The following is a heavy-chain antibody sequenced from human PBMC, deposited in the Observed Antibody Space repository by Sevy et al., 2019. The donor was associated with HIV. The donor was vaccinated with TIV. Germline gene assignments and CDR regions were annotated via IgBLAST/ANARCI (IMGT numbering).Heavy chain of an antibody. D-gene: IGHD1-26*01. CDR3: AGENAWGRGYS. J-gene: IGHJ4*02. CDR1: GGSITSLY. Sequence: SETLSLTCTVSGGSITSLYWNWIRQPPGKGLEWISNIYYNGHINYKPSPKSRVTLSLDTSKNQFSLRLSSVTAADTAMYYCAGENAWGRGYSWGQGTLVTVSS. CDR2: IYYNGHI. V-gene: IGHV4-59*08.